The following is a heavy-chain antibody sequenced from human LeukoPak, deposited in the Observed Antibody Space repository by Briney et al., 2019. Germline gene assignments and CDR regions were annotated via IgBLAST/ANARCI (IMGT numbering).Heavy chain of an antibody. CDR1: GFTFSDYT. CDR3: VRETHTMGPSFDY. Sequence: GGSPRLSCAASGFTFSDYTLNWVRQAPGKGLEWVSSISSSGRFIYYAGSLKDRFTISRDNDKESVHLQMVSLRAEDTAVYYCVRETHTMGPSFDYWGQGTLVTASS. V-gene: IGHV3-21*01. D-gene: IGHD5-24*01. J-gene: IGHJ4*02. CDR2: ISSSGRFI.